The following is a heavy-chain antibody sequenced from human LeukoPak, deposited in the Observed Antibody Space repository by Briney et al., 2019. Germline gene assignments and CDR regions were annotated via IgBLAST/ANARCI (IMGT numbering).Heavy chain of an antibody. CDR2: ISYDGSNQ. CDR3: ARDVDTRGHYARFDP. J-gene: IGHJ5*02. CDR1: GFTFSSYA. D-gene: IGHD5-18*01. Sequence: GGSLRLSCAASGFTFSSYAMHWVRQAPGKGLEWVAVISYDGSNQYYADSVKGRFTIPRDSSKNTVDLQMSSLRAEDTALYYCARDVDTRGHYARFDPWGQGTLVTVSS. V-gene: IGHV3-30*04.